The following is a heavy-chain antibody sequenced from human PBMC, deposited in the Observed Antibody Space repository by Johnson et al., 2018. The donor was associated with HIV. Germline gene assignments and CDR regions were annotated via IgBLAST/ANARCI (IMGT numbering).Heavy chain of an antibody. CDR1: GFTFSDYY. D-gene: IGHD2/OR15-2a*01. V-gene: IGHV3-11*01. Sequence: QVQLVESGGGLVKPGGSLRLSCAASGFTFSDYYMSWIRQAPGKGLEWVSYISSSGTTIYYADSVKGRFNISRDNSKNTLYLQMNSLRAEDTAVYYCAKNMGEFWVDAIEIWGQGTMVTVSS. CDR3: AKNMGEFWVDAIEI. CDR2: ISSSGTTI. J-gene: IGHJ3*02.